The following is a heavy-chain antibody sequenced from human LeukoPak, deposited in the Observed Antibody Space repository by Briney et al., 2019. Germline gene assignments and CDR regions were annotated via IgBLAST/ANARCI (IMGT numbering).Heavy chain of an antibody. CDR3: AREGAEGAPDY. Sequence: SETLSLTCTVSGGPVSSGSYYWSWIRQPPGKGLEWIGYIYYSGSTNYNPSLKSRVTISVDTSKNQFSLKLSSVTAADTAVYYCAREGAEGAPDYWGQGTLVTVSS. CDR1: GGPVSSGSYY. D-gene: IGHD1-26*01. V-gene: IGHV4-61*01. J-gene: IGHJ4*02. CDR2: IYYSGST.